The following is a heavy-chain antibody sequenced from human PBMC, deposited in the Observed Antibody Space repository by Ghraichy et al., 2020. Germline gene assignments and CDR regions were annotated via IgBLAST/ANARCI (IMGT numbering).Heavy chain of an antibody. CDR1: GFTFSDYA. J-gene: IGHJ3*02. Sequence: GESLNISCAASGFTFSDYAMSWVRLAPGKGLEWVSSISDTGESTYYADSVKGQFTISRDNSKNTLYLQMNSLRVEDTALYYCAKPAKVGTTIGAFHIWGQGTMVTVSS. D-gene: IGHD1-26*01. V-gene: IGHV3-23*01. CDR2: ISDTGEST. CDR3: AKPAKVGTTIGAFHI.